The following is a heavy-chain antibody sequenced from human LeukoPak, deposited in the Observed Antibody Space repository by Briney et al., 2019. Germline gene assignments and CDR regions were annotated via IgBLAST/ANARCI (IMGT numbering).Heavy chain of an antibody. CDR1: GFTFSSYG. V-gene: IGHV3-33*06. CDR3: AKDRGYCHCFEY. J-gene: IGHJ4*02. D-gene: IGHD2-2*03. CDR2: IWYDGSSK. Sequence: GGTLRLSCAASGFTFSSYGMHWVRQAPGKGLEWVGVIWYDGSSKYYSDSVKGRFTISRDNTKNTLYLQMNSLRADDTAVYYCAKDRGYCHCFEYWGQGTLVTVSS.